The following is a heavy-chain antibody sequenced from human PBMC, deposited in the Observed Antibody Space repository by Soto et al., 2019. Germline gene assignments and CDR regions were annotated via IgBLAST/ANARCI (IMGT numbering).Heavy chain of an antibody. V-gene: IGHV2-26*01. CDR3: ARRHLAVSVSPWFDP. Sequence: QVTLKESGPVLVKPTETLTLRCTVSGLSITDSEMGVSWIRQPPGQPLEWLAHIDSSGEKSYRTFLKSRLAVYKDPSKCQIVLTMTNMDPADTATYYCARRHLAVSVSPWFDPWGQGIPVTVSS. J-gene: IGHJ5*02. CDR2: IDSSGEK. CDR1: GLSITDSEMG.